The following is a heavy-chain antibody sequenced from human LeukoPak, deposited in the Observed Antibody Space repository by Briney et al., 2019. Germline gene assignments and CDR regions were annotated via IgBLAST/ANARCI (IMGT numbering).Heavy chain of an antibody. CDR1: GLTVSKNY. Sequence: GGSLRLSCAASGLTVSKNYMSWVRQAPGKGLESVSVIYSGGSTYYADSVRGRFTISRDNSKNTLYLQMSSLRVEDTALYYCANSGGSWRLDDWGQGTLVTVSS. V-gene: IGHV3-53*01. CDR2: IYSGGST. CDR3: ANSGGSWRLDD. J-gene: IGHJ4*02. D-gene: IGHD6-13*01.